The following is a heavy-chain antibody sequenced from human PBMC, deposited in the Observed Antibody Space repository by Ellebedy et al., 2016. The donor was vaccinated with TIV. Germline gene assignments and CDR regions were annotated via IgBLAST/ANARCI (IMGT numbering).Heavy chain of an antibody. CDR1: GGSISSSTYY. J-gene: IGHJ3*02. Sequence: SETLSLTCPVSGGSISSSTYYWGWIRQPPGKGLEWIGSSYYSGSTYYNPSLKSRVTISVDTSKNHFSSKLSSVTAADTAVFFCARGRSLEGCDIWGQGTLVTVSS. CDR3: ARGRSLEGCDI. V-gene: IGHV4-39*07. CDR2: SYYSGST. D-gene: IGHD1-1*01.